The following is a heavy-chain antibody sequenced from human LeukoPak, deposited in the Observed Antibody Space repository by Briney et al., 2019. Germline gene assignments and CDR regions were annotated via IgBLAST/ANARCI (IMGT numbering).Heavy chain of an antibody. J-gene: IGHJ3*02. CDR2: ISAYNGNT. D-gene: IGHD3-9*01. CDR3: ARDLDAYYDILTGGDAFDI. Sequence: ASVNVSCKASGYTFTSYGISWVRQAPGHGLEWMGGISAYNGNTNYAQKLQGRVTMTTDTSTSTAYMELRSLRSDDTAVYYCARDLDAYYDILTGGDAFDIWGQGTMVTVSS. V-gene: IGHV1-18*04. CDR1: GYTFTSYG.